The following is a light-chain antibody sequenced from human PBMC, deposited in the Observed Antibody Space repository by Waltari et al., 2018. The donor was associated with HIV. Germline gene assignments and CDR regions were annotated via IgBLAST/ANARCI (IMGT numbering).Light chain of an antibody. V-gene: IGKV3-15*01. CDR2: GTS. CDR1: QSVNSN. Sequence: EILMTQSPATLSVSPGERATLSYRASQSVNSNLAWYQQKPGQTPRLLIYGTSTRATDISARFSGSGSGTEFTLTISSLQSEDFAVYYCHHYNNWRETFGQGTKVEIK. J-gene: IGKJ1*01. CDR3: HHYNNWRET.